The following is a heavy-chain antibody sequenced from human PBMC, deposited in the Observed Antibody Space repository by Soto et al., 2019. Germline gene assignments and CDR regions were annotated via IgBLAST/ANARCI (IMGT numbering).Heavy chain of an antibody. V-gene: IGHV3-23*01. D-gene: IGHD2-8*01. CDR2: ISGSGGST. J-gene: IGHJ5*02. CDR1: GFTFSSYA. Sequence: GGSLRLSCAASGFTFSSYAMSWVRQAPGKGLEWVSAISGSGGSTYYADSVKGRFTISRDNSKNTLYLQMNSLRAEDTAVYYCAKPGSYCTNGVCYSGDQRNWFDPWGQGTLVTVSS. CDR3: AKPGSYCTNGVCYSGDQRNWFDP.